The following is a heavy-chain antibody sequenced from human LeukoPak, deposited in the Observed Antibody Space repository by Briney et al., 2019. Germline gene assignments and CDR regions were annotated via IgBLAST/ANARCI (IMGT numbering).Heavy chain of an antibody. CDR2: IRYDGSNK. D-gene: IGHD3-10*01. CDR3: AKDMGRAYYGSGTYFDY. CDR1: GFTFSSYS. V-gene: IGHV3-30*02. J-gene: IGHJ4*02. Sequence: GGSLRLSCAASGFTFSSYSMIWVRQAPGKGLEWVAFIRYDGSNKYYADSVKGRFTISRDNSKNTLYLQMNSLRAEDTAVYHCAKDMGRAYYGSGTYFDYWGQGTLVTVSS.